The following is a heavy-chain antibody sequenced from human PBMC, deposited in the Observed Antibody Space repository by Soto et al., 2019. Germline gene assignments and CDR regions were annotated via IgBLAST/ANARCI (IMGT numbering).Heavy chain of an antibody. Sequence: SETLSLTCTVSGGSLSSYYWSWIRQPPGKGLEWIGYIYYSGSTNYNPSLKSRVTISVDTSKNQFSLKLSSVTAADTAVYYCARTLGYCSSTSCYGDWFDPWGQGTLVTVSS. D-gene: IGHD2-2*01. J-gene: IGHJ5*02. CDR1: GGSLSSYY. V-gene: IGHV4-59*08. CDR3: ARTLGYCSSTSCYGDWFDP. CDR2: IYYSGST.